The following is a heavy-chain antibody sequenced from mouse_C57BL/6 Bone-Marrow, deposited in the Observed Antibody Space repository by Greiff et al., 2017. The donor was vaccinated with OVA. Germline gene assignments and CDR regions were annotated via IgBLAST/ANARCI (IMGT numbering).Heavy chain of an antibody. J-gene: IGHJ2*01. CDR2: IYPGGGYT. V-gene: IGHV1-63*01. D-gene: IGHD2-5*01. CDR3: ARGHYSKNYFDY. Sequence: VQLVESGAELVRPGTSVKMSCKASGYTFTNYWIGWAKQRPGHGLEWIGDIYPGGGYTNYNEKFKGKATLTADKSSSTAYMQFSSLTSEDSAIYYCARGHYSKNYFDYWGQGTTLTVSS. CDR1: GYTFTNYW.